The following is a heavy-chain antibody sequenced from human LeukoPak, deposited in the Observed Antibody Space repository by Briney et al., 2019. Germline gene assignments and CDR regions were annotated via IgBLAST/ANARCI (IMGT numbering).Heavy chain of an antibody. Sequence: PGGSLRLSCAASGFTFDEYAMHWVRQAPGKGLEWVSGISWNSGSKGYAGSVKGRFTISRDNAKNSLYPQMNSLRSEDTALYYCAKDPTYYYGSGSYYFDYWGQGTLVTVSS. V-gene: IGHV3-9*01. CDR3: AKDPTYYYGSGSYYFDY. J-gene: IGHJ4*02. D-gene: IGHD3-10*01. CDR1: GFTFDEYA. CDR2: ISWNSGSK.